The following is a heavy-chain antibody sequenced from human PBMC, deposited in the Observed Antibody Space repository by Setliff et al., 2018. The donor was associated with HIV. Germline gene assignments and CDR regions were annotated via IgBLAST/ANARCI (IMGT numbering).Heavy chain of an antibody. CDR2: INPNSGGT. D-gene: IGHD3-10*01. CDR1: GYIFTDYY. Sequence: GASVKVSCKASGYIFTDYYIHWVRQAPGQGLEWMGRINPNSGGTKYAQKFQGRVTMTRDTSISTAYMELSRLRSDDTAVYYCARKSGFGEYIMFDYWGQGTLVTVSS. V-gene: IGHV1-2*06. CDR3: ARKSGFGEYIMFDY. J-gene: IGHJ4*02.